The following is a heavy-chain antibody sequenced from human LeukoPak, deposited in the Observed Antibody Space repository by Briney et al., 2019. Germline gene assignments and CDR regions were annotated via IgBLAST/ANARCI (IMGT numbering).Heavy chain of an antibody. V-gene: IGHV1-8*01. CDR1: GYTFTSYD. CDR3: ARDWRDATIFGVVREVYFDY. J-gene: IGHJ4*02. Sequence: ASVKVSCKASGYTFTSYDINWVRQATGQGLEWMGYMNPNSGNTGYAQKFQGRVTMTRNTSISTAYMELSSLRSEDTAVYYCARDWRDATIFGVVREVYFDYWGQGTLVTVSS. CDR2: MNPNSGNT. D-gene: IGHD3-3*01.